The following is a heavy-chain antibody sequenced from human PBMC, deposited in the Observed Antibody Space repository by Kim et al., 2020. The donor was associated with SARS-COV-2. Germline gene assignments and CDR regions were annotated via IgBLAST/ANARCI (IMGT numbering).Heavy chain of an antibody. Sequence: AAPVKGRLTMSRDNSKHTLYVLMNSLRAEDTAVYYCAKAWGSGELFPLDYWGQGTLVTVSS. V-gene: IGHV3-23*01. J-gene: IGHJ4*02. D-gene: IGHD3-10*01. CDR3: AKAWGSGELFPLDY.